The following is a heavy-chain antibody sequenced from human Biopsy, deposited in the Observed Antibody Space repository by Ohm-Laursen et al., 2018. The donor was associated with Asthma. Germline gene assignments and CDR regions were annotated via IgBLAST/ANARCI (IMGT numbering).Heavy chain of an antibody. CDR3: ARGNHHLDYGGNSGAFDI. CDR1: GFTFSSFG. CDR2: ISYDGSNK. D-gene: IGHD4-23*01. Sequence: SLRLSCAASGFTFSSFGMHWVRQAPGKGLEWVAVISYDGSNKYYADSVKGRFTISRDNSKNTLYLQMNSLRAEDTAVYYCARGNHHLDYGGNSGAFDIWGQGTMVTVSS. J-gene: IGHJ3*02. V-gene: IGHV3-30*03.